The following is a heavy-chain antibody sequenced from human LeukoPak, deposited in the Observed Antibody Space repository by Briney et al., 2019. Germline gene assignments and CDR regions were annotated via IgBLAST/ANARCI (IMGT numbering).Heavy chain of an antibody. Sequence: SVKVSCKASGYTFTSYDINWVRQAPGQGLEWMGGIIPIFGTANYAQKFQGRVTITADESTSIAYMELSSLRSEDTAVYYCARDRYYYDSSGGWGQGTLVTVSS. CDR2: IIPIFGTA. CDR1: GYTFTSYD. CDR3: ARDRYYYDSSGG. V-gene: IGHV1-69*13. J-gene: IGHJ4*02. D-gene: IGHD3-22*01.